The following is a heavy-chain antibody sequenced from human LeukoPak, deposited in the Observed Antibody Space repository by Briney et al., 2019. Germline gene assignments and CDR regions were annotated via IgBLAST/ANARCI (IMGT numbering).Heavy chain of an antibody. CDR3: AKGPTRDGYNWADY. V-gene: IGHV3-33*06. CDR2: IWYDGSNK. D-gene: IGHD5-24*01. CDR1: GFTFSIYG. J-gene: IGHJ4*02. Sequence: GGSLRLSCAASGFTFSIYGMHWVRQVPGKGLEWVAVIWYDGSNKLYADSVKGRFTISRDNSKNTLYLQMNSLRAEDTAVYYCAKGPTRDGYNWADYWGQGTLVIVSS.